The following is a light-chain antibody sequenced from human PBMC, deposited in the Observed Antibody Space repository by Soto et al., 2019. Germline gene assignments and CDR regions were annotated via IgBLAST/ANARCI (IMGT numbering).Light chain of an antibody. CDR1: NSDVGSYNL. CDR2: EVT. V-gene: IGLV2-23*02. J-gene: IGLJ2*01. Sequence: QSALTQPASVSGSPGQSITISCTGTNSDVGSYNLVSWYQQHPGEAPKLMIYEVTKRPSGVSNRFSGSKSGNTASLTISGLQAEDEADYYCCSYAGSNTLVFGGGTKLTVL. CDR3: CSYAGSNTLV.